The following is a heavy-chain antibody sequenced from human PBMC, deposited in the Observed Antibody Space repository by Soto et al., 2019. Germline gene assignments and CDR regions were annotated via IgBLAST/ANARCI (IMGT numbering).Heavy chain of an antibody. CDR2: INPNSGGT. V-gene: IGHV1-2*02. Sequence: ASVKVSCKASGYTFTGYYMHWVRQAPGQGLERMGWINPNSGGTNYAQKFQGRVTMTRDTSISTAYMELSRLRSDDTAVYYCARSYSGRTIYYYYGMDVWGQGTTVTVSS. CDR3: ARSYSGRTIYYYYGMDV. J-gene: IGHJ6*02. D-gene: IGHD1-26*01. CDR1: GYTFTGYY.